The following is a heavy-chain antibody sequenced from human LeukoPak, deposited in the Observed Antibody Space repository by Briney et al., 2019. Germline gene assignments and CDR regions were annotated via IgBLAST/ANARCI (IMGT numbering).Heavy chain of an antibody. CDR2: INPNSGGT. J-gene: IGHJ6*02. V-gene: IGHV1-2*02. CDR3: ARFMFSGLSYPDYYYYGMDV. D-gene: IGHD3-10*02. CDR1: GYTFTGYY. Sequence: ASVKVSCKASGYTFTGYYMHWVRQAPGQGLEWMGWINPNSGGTNYAQKFQGRVTMTRDTSISTAYMELRSLRSDDTAVYYCARFMFSGLSYPDYYYYGMDVWGQGTTVTVSS.